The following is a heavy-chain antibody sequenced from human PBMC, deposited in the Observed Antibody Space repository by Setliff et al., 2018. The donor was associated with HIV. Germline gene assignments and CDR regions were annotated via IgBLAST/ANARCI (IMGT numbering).Heavy chain of an antibody. J-gene: IGHJ4*02. V-gene: IGHV3-30*04. CDR1: GFTLSGIA. CDR2: ISYDGNDK. Sequence: PGGSLRLSCAASGFTLSGIAMHWVRQAPGKGLEWVSTISYDGNDKFYTDSVKGRFTISRDTSKNTLYLQMDSLRPDDTAVYYCARWKLALDYWGQGTLVTVSS. D-gene: IGHD1-1*01. CDR3: ARWKLALDY.